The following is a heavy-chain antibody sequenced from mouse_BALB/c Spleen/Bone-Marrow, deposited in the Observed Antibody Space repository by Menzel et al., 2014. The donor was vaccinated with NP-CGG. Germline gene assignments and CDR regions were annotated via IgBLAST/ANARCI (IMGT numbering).Heavy chain of an antibody. CDR2: IHPSDSVT. CDR3: ARDGNPFNC. J-gene: IGHJ2*01. CDR1: GYSFTSYW. Sequence: LVESGAELVRPGGSVRLSCKASGYSFTSYWMNWVKQRPGQGLEWIGMIHPSDSVTRLNQNFKDKATLTVDKSSSTAYMQLSSPTSGDSAVYYCARDGNPFNCWGQGTILTVSS. D-gene: IGHD2-1*01. V-gene: IGHV1-74*04.